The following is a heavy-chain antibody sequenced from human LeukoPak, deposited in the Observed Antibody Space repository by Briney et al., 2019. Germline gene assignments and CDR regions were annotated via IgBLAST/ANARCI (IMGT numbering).Heavy chain of an antibody. V-gene: IGHV1-18*01. CDR2: ISAYNGNT. CDR1: GYTFTSYG. Sequence: ASVKVSCKASGYTFTSYGISWVRQAPGQGLEWMGWISAYNGNTNYAQKLQGRVTMTTDTSTSTAYMELRSLRSDDTAVYYCARAPLIAARREIGYWGQGTLVTVSS. J-gene: IGHJ4*02. CDR3: ARAPLIAARREIGY. D-gene: IGHD6-6*01.